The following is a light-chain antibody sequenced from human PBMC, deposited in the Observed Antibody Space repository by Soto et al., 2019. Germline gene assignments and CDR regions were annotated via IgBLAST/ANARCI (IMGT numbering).Light chain of an antibody. CDR2: AAS. CDR1: QGISRY. J-gene: IGKJ4*01. Sequence: QSPSSLSASVGDSVTITCRASQGISRYLSWYQQKPGRAPKLLISAASTLQSGVPARFSGSGSGTDFTLSITSLQPEDFATYYCQQLNTYPVTFGGGTKVDIK. CDR3: QQLNTYPVT. V-gene: IGKV1-9*01.